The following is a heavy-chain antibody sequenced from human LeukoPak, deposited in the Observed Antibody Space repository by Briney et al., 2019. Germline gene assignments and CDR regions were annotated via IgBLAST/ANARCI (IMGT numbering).Heavy chain of an antibody. CDR1: GGSVSSGRFY. D-gene: IGHD6-13*01. CDR3: AGEEDSNSWGDFDS. J-gene: IGHJ4*02. Sequence: PSETLSLTSSVSGGSVSSGRFYWTSLRQPPGKGLGWNGYSYYRGSTNYNPPLNTRASITVNTSKNQFSLTMTSVTAADAAVYYCAGEEDSNSWGDFDSWGQGTLVTVSS. V-gene: IGHV4-61*01. CDR2: SYYRGST.